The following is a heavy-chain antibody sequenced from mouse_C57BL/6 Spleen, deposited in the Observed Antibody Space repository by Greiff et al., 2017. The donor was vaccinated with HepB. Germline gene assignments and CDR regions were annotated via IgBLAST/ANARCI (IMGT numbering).Heavy chain of an antibody. CDR2: IYPGSGNT. D-gene: IGHD1-1*01. CDR3: ARTYGSSLYYAMDY. J-gene: IGHJ4*01. CDR1: GYTFTDYY. V-gene: IGHV1-76*01. Sequence: QVQLKQSGAELVRPGASVKLSCKASGYTFTDYYINWVKQRPGQGLEWIARIYPGSGNTYYNEKFKGKATLTAEKSSSTADMQLSSLTSEDSAVYFCARTYGSSLYYAMDYWGQGTSVTGSS.